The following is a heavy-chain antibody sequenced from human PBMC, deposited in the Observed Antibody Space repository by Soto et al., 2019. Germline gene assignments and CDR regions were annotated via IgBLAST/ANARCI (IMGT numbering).Heavy chain of an antibody. CDR2: INAGNGNT. Sequence: EASVKVSCKASGYTFTNYAIQWVRQAPGQSLEWMGWINAGNGNTKYSQKLQGRVTMTTDTSTSTAYMELRSLRSDDTAVYYCARDPPPPDYWGQGTLVTVSS. CDR3: ARDPPPPDY. V-gene: IGHV1-3*01. CDR1: GYTFTNYA. J-gene: IGHJ4*02.